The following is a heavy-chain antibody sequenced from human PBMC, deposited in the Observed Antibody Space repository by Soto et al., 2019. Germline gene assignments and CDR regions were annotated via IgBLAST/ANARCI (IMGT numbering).Heavy chain of an antibody. CDR2: ISAYNGNT. J-gene: IGHJ1*01. V-gene: IGHV1-18*01. Sequence: ASVKVSCKASGYTFTSYGISWVRQAPGQGLEWMGWISAYNGNTNYAQKLQDRVTMTTDTSTSTAYMDLRSLRSDDTAVYYCAIGQRGYCSSTGCSLEYFQHWGQGTLVTVSS. D-gene: IGHD2-2*01. CDR3: AIGQRGYCSSTGCSLEYFQH. CDR1: GYTFTSYG.